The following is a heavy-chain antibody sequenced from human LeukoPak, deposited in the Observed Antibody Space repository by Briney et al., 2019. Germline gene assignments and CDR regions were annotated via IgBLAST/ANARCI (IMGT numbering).Heavy chain of an antibody. D-gene: IGHD5-24*01. CDR3: ARAVEMAPGGDAFDI. CDR2: IYHSGST. CDR1: GGSISSSNW. V-gene: IGHV4-4*02. Sequence: SGTLSLTCAVSGGSISSSNWWSWVRPPPGKGLEWIGEIYHSGSTNYNPSLKSRVTISVDKSKTQFSLKLSSVTAADTAVYYCARAVEMAPGGDAFDIWGQGTMVTVSS. J-gene: IGHJ3*02.